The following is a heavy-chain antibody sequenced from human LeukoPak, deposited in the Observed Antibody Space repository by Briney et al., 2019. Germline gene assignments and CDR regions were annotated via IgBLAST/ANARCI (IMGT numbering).Heavy chain of an antibody. J-gene: IGHJ3*02. V-gene: IGHV4-39*07. CDR3: ARDILSGSNEGVFDI. CDR2: IFYDGST. CDR1: GDSINSSIHY. Sequence: SETLSLTCTVSGDSINSSIHYWGWIRQPPGKGLQYIGNIFYDGSTYYNPSLKSRVTISVDTSKNQFSLRLSSVTAADTAVYYCARDILSGSNEGVFDIWGQGTMVTVSS. D-gene: IGHD3-9*01.